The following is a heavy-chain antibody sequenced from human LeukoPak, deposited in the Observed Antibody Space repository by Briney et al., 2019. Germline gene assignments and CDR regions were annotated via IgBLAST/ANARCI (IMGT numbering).Heavy chain of an antibody. CDR3: ARQPPHIAMVYYYYGMDV. V-gene: IGHV4-39*01. D-gene: IGHD3-10*01. Sequence: SETLSLTCTVSVGSLSSNSHYWVCLRQTPGKGLESIGSISYSGSNYSNPSLKSRVTMSVDTSKNHFFLKLSSVSAADTAVYFCARQPPHIAMVYYYYGMDVWGQGTTVSVSS. CDR2: ISYSGSN. CDR1: VGSLSSNSHY. J-gene: IGHJ6*02.